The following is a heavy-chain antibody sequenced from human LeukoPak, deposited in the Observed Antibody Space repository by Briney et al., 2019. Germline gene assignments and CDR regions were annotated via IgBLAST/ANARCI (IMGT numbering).Heavy chain of an antibody. Sequence: GGSLRLSCAASGFTFSSYYMNWVRQAPGKGLEWVAIIDQDGSQKHYVDSVKGRFTISRDNAKSSLYLQMNSLRAEDTAVYYCARGGPDYWGQGTLVTVSS. J-gene: IGHJ4*02. CDR2: IDQDGSQK. V-gene: IGHV3-7*01. CDR1: GFTFSSYY. CDR3: ARGGPDY.